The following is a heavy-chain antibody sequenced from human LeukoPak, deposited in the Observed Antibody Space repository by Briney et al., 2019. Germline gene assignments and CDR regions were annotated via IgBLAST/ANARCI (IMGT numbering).Heavy chain of an antibody. CDR2: IRYDGSNK. CDR1: GFTFSSYG. J-gene: IGHJ6*02. D-gene: IGHD6-13*01. Sequence: GGSLRLSCAASGFTFSSYGMHWVRQAPGKGLEWVAFIRYDGSNKYYADSVKGRFTISRDNSKNTLYLQMNSLRAEDTAVYYCARDDRYSSSWYYYYGMDVWGQGTTVTVSS. V-gene: IGHV3-30*02. CDR3: ARDDRYSSSWYYYYGMDV.